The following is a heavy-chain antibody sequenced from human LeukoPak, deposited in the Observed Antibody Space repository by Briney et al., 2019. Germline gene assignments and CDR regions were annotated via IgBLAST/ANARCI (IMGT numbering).Heavy chain of an antibody. CDR2: ISSSSSTI. D-gene: IGHD2-2*01. Sequence: PGGSLRLSCAASGFTFSSYAMSWVRQAPGKGLEWVSYISSSSSTIYYADSVKGRFTISRDNAKNSLYPQMNSLRAEDTAVYYCARGPFGIVVVPAAIQRWGQGTLVTVSS. CDR3: ARGPFGIVVVPAAIQR. V-gene: IGHV3-48*04. J-gene: IGHJ4*02. CDR1: GFTFSSYA.